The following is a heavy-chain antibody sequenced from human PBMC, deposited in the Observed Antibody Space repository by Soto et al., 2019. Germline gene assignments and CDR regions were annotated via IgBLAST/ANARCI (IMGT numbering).Heavy chain of an antibody. CDR3: ARGSLYYDILTGYSTFDY. CDR2: INPSGGST. CDR1: GYTFTSYY. V-gene: IGHV1-46*01. D-gene: IGHD3-9*01. Sequence: ASVTVSCKASGYTFTSYYMHWVRRAPGQGLEWMGIINPSGGSTSYAQKFQGRVTMTRDTSTSTVYMELSSLRSEDTAVYYCARGSLYYDILTGYSTFDYWGQGTLVTVSS. J-gene: IGHJ4*02.